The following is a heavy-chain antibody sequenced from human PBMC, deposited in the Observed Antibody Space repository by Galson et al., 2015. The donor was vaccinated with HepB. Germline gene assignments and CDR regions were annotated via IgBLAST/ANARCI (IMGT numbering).Heavy chain of an antibody. J-gene: IGHJ6*02. CDR1: KLTFSNYT. Sequence: SLRVACAASKLTFSNYTIEWVRQAPGKGLECVTTISSDGGNKSYAASVKVRFTVCRDNSKSTLYLQMNNLRAEDTAVYYCAKDYDYWSDFSANYYYYGMDVWGQGTTVTVCS. CDR2: ISSDGGNK. V-gene: IGHV3-30*04. D-gene: IGHD3-3*01. CDR3: AKDYDYWSDFSANYYYYGMDV.